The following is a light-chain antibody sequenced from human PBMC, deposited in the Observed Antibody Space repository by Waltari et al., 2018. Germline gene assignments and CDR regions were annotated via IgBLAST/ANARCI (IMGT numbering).Light chain of an antibody. Sequence: EVVLTQSPGTLSLSPGEIATLSCRASQNIGRTLTWYQQKPGQSPRLLIYGASIRATGIPDRFSGSGSGTDFILTITRLEPEDFAVYYCQNYERLPVTFGQGTKVEIK. V-gene: IGKV3-20*01. J-gene: IGKJ1*01. CDR1: QNIGRT. CDR2: GAS. CDR3: QNYERLPVT.